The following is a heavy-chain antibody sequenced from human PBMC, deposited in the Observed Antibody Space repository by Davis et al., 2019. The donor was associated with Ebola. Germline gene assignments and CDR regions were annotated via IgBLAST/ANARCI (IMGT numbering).Heavy chain of an antibody. CDR1: GFTFSSYA. Sequence: GGSLRLSCAASGFTFSSYAMSWVRQAPGKGLEWVSAISGSGGSTYYADSVKGRFTISRDNSKNTLYLQMNSLRAEDTAVYYCAKDREQWLFLMADDAFDIWGQGTMVTVSS. D-gene: IGHD6-19*01. CDR3: AKDREQWLFLMADDAFDI. V-gene: IGHV3-23*01. CDR2: ISGSGGST. J-gene: IGHJ3*02.